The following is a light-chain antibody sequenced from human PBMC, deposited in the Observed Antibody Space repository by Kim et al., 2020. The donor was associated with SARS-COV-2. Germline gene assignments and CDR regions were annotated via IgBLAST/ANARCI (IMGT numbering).Light chain of an antibody. J-gene: IGKJ2*01. V-gene: IGKV3-20*01. CDR1: QTLTSSY. Sequence: ENVLTQSPGTLSLSPGERATLSCRASQTLTSSYLAWYQQKPGQAPRLLIYGTSTRATGIADRFSGSGSGTDFTLTISRLESEDSAVYYCQQYGRSPSYTFGQGTKLEI. CDR3: QQYGRSPSYT. CDR2: GTS.